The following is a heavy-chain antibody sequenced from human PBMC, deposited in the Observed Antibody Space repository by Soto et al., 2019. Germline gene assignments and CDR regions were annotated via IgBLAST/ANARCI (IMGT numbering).Heavy chain of an antibody. CDR2: IWYDGSNK. Sequence: QVQLVESGGGVVQPGRSLRLSCAASGFTFSSYGMHWVRQAPGKGLEWVAVIWYDGSNKYYADSVKGRFTISRDNSKNTLYLQMNSLRAEDTAVYYCARDRRGGYDSLFSYYFDYWGQRTLVTVSS. V-gene: IGHV3-33*01. CDR1: GFTFSSYG. J-gene: IGHJ4*02. CDR3: ARDRRGGYDSLFSYYFDY. D-gene: IGHD5-12*01.